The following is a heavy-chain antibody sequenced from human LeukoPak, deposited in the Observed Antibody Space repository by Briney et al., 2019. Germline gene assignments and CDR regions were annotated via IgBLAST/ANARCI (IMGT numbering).Heavy chain of an antibody. V-gene: IGHV3-30-3*01. Sequence: GRSLRLSCAASGFTFSSYAMHWVRQAPGKGLEWVAVISYDGSNKYYADSVKGRFTISRDNSKNTLYLQMNSLRAEDTAVYYCARESRDRFLEWLPLDYWGQGTLVTVSS. CDR3: ARESRDRFLEWLPLDY. CDR1: GFTFSSYA. J-gene: IGHJ4*02. CDR2: ISYDGSNK. D-gene: IGHD3-3*01.